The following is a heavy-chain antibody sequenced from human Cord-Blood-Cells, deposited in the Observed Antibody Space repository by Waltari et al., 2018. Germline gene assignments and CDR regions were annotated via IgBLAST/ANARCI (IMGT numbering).Heavy chain of an antibody. J-gene: IGHJ4*02. CDR1: GGTFSSYA. Sequence: QVQLVQSGAEVKKPGSSVKVSCKASGGTFSSYAISWVRQAPGQGLEWMGGIIPSLGMTNYGQKFQGRVTITADKSTSTAYMELSSLRSEDTAVYYCARDKGHCSGGSCYYDYWGQGTLVTVSS. CDR3: ARDKGHCSGGSCYYDY. D-gene: IGHD2-15*01. CDR2: IIPSLGMT. V-gene: IGHV1-69*10.